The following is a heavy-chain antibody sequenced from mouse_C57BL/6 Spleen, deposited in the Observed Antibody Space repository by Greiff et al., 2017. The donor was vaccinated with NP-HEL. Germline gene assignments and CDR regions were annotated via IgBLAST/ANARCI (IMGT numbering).Heavy chain of an antibody. D-gene: IGHD3-3*01. CDR1: GYTFTSYW. Sequence: QVQLKQPGAELVRPGSSVKLSCKASGYTFTSYWMHWVKQRPIQGLEWIGNIDPSDSETHYNQKFKDKATLTVDKSSSTAYMQLSSLTSEDSAVYYCAIGGDETWFAYWGQGTLVTVSA. CDR3: AIGGDETWFAY. V-gene: IGHV1-52*01. CDR2: IDPSDSET. J-gene: IGHJ3*01.